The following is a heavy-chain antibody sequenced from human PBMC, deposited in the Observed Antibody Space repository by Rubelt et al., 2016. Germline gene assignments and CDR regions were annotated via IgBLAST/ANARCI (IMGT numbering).Heavy chain of an antibody. J-gene: IGHJ4*02. Sequence: QVQLVQSGAEVKKPGASVKVSCKASGYTFTSYGISWVRQAPGQGLEWMGWISAYNGNKNYAQKLQGRVTITTDTSTSTAYMELRSLRSDDTAVYYCARDPLPVRGVIMTPTHRGQGTLVTVSS. D-gene: IGHD3-10*01. V-gene: IGHV1-18*01. CDR1: GYTFTSYG. CDR2: ISAYNGNK. CDR3: ARDPLPVRGVIMTPTH.